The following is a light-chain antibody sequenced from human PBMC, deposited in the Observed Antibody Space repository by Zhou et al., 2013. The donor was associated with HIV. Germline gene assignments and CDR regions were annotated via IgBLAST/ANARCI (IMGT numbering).Light chain of an antibody. CDR1: QTVASY. Sequence: IRITQSPSALSASIGDRVTITCRASQTVASYLAWYQQKPGRAPKLLISGESSLESGVPSRFSGSGSGTDFTLTISSLQPEDFATYYCQQSYSTLSWTFGQGTKVEIK. V-gene: IGKV1-39*01. CDR2: GES. J-gene: IGKJ1*01. CDR3: QQSYSTLSWT.